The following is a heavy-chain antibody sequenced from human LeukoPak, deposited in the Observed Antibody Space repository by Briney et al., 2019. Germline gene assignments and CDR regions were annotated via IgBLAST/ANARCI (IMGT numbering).Heavy chain of an antibody. CDR3: ANQRDSSGWYRAYFDY. V-gene: IGHV3-30*18. D-gene: IGHD6-19*01. CDR1: GFTFSSYG. Sequence: GRSPRLSCAASGFTFSSYGMHWVRQAPGKGLEWVAVISYDGSNKYYADSVKGRFTISRDNSKNTLYLQMNSLRAEDTAVYYCANQRDSSGWYRAYFDYWGQGTLVTVSS. J-gene: IGHJ4*02. CDR2: ISYDGSNK.